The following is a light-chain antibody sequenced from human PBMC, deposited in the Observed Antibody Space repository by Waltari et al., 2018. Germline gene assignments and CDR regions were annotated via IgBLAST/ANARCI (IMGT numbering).Light chain of an antibody. Sequence: VLTQSPGTLPLSPGERATFSCKASQRLTKTYLAWYQQTPGQAPRLLIYGASSRAAGIPDRFSGSGSGTDFTLTISRLEPEDSAVYYCQQYGSSVMYTFGQGTKVEIK. CDR1: QRLTKTY. CDR3: QQYGSSVMYT. CDR2: GAS. V-gene: IGKV3-20*01. J-gene: IGKJ2*01.